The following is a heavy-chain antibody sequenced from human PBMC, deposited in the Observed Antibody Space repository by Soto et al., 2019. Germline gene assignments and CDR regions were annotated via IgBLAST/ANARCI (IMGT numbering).Heavy chain of an antibody. J-gene: IGHJ6*02. CDR1: GFSLSTSGVA. CDR3: AHRPRQSYYYGMDV. V-gene: IGHV2-5*02. CDR2: IYWDDDK. Sequence: QITLKESGPTLVKPTQTLTLTCTFSGFSLSTSGVAVGWIRQLPGKALEWLALIYWDDDKRYSPSLRSRLTIIQNTTKIHVVHTTTNMDPVDTATYYCAHRPRQSYYYGMDVWGQGTTVTVSS.